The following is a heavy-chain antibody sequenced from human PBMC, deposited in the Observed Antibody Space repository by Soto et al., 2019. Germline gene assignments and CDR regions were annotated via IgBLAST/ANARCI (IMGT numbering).Heavy chain of an antibody. CDR2: IKSKTDGGTT. Sequence: GGSLRLSCAASGFTFSNAWMNWVRQAPGKGLEWVGRIKSKTDGGTTDYAAPVKGRFTISRDDSKNTLYLQMNSLKTEDTAVYYCTTDFGSGSYIAWYYYGMDVWGQGTTVTVSS. V-gene: IGHV3-15*07. CDR3: TTDFGSGSYIAWYYYGMDV. J-gene: IGHJ6*02. D-gene: IGHD3-10*01. CDR1: GFTFSNAW.